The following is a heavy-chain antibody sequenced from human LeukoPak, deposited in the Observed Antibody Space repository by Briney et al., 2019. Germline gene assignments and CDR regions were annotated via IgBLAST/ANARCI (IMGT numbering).Heavy chain of an antibody. D-gene: IGHD1-7*01. CDR1: GYTFTGYY. CDR3: ARHSGLNQLKLRPGWFDP. V-gene: IGHV1-2*02. Sequence: ASVKVSCKASGYTFTGYYMHWVRQAPGQGLEWMGWINPNSGGTNYAQKFQGRVTMTRGTSISTTYMELSRLRSDDTAVYYCARHSGLNQLKLRPGWFDPWGQGTLVTVSS. J-gene: IGHJ5*02. CDR2: INPNSGGT.